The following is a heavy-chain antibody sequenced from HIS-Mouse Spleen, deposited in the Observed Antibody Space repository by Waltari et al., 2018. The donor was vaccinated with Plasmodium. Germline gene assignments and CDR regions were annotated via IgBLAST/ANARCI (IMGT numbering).Heavy chain of an antibody. CDR2: IYYSGST. CDR1: GGSISSYY. Sequence: QVQLQESGPGLVKPSETLSLTCTVSGGSISSYYWSWIRQPPGKGLAWIGYIYYSGSTNYNPSLKSRVTISVDTSKNQFSLKLSSVTAADTAVYYCARVGRRIWGAFDIWGQGTMVTVSS. V-gene: IGHV4-59*01. CDR3: ARVGRRIWGAFDI. D-gene: IGHD3-16*01. J-gene: IGHJ3*02.